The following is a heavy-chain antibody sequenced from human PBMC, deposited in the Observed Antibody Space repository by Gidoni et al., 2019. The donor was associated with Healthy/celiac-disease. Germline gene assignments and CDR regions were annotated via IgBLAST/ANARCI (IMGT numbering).Heavy chain of an antibody. V-gene: IGHV3-30*03. CDR2: ISYDGSNK. J-gene: IGHJ4*02. Sequence: EWVAVISYDGSNKYYADSVKGRFTISRDNSKNTLYLQMNSLRAEDTAVYYCASNQNDYGDYGGQGTLVTVSS. CDR3: ASNQNDYGDY.